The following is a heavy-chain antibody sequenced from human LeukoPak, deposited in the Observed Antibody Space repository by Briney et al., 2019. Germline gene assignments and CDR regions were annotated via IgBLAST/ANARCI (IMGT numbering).Heavy chain of an antibody. CDR1: GGSISSSNHY. D-gene: IGHD5-12*01. CDR3: AVAYGMDV. CDR2: IYYSGSI. V-gene: IGHV4-39*01. J-gene: IGHJ6*02. Sequence: PSETLSLTCTVSGGSISSSNHYWGWIRQPPGQGLEWIGSIYYSGSIYYNPSLKSRVTISVDTFKNQFSLKLSSVTAADTAVYYCAVAYGMDVWGQGTTVTVCS.